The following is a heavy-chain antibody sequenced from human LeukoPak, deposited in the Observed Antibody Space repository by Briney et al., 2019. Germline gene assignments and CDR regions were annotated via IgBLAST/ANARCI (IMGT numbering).Heavy chain of an antibody. CDR1: GDSISSYY. V-gene: IGHV4-59*01. CDR2: IYYIGST. CDR3: ARDYDFDF. J-gene: IGHJ3*01. Sequence: PSETLSLTCTLSGDSISSYYWSCIRQPPGRGLEWIGYIYYIGSTNYNPSLKSRVTISIDTSKNQFSLKLSSVTAADTAVYYCARDYDFDFWGQGTMVTVSS.